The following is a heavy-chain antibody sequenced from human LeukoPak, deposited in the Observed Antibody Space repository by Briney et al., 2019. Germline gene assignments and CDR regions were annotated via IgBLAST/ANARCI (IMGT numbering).Heavy chain of an antibody. J-gene: IGHJ5*02. CDR1: GGSISSSSYY. CDR3: ARDVKAVAGTHNWFDP. V-gene: IGHV4-39*07. CDR2: IYYSGST. D-gene: IGHD6-19*01. Sequence: SETLSLTCTVSGGSISSSSYYWGWIRQPPGKGLEWIGSIYYSGSTYYHPSLKSRVTISVDTSKNLFSLKLSSVTAADTAVYYCARDVKAVAGTHNWFDPWGQGTLVTVSS.